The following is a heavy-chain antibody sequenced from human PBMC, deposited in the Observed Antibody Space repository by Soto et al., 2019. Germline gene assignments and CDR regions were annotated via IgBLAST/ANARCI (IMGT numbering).Heavy chain of an antibody. V-gene: IGHV4-4*02. CDR1: GDSISSPNW. CDR2: MFASGSS. J-gene: IGHJ4*02. CDR3: AREGFDHRPDY. Sequence: QVQLQESGPGLVKPSETLSLTCAVSGDSISSPNWWSWYRQSPGKGLELIGEMFASGSSNYNPSLDGRVTISLGTSKNHFSLKLTSLTAADTAIYYCAREGFDHRPDYWGQGIPVSVSS.